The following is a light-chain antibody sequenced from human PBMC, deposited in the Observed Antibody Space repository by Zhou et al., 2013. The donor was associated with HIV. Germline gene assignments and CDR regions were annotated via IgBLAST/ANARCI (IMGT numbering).Light chain of an antibody. CDR3: MQTQRYRHT. V-gene: IGKV2-28*01. CDR1: QSLLHSNGYNY. J-gene: IGKJ2*01. CDR2: LGS. Sequence: DIVMTQSPLSLPVTPGEPASISCRSSQSLLHSNGYNYLDWYLQRPGQSPQLLMYLGSTRASGVPDRFTGSGSGTDFTLKISRVEPEDVGVYYCMQTQRYRHTFGQGTKLEIK.